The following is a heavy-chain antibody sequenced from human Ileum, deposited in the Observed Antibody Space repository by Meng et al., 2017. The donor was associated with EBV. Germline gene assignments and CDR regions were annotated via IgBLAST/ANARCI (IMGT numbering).Heavy chain of an antibody. CDR2: TYYRSKWYY. J-gene: IGHJ1*01. Sequence: QVQLQQSGPRPVHPSQTPSLTCAISGSSVSSNSAAWHWIRQSPSRGLEWLGSTYYRSKWYYDYAVSVKSRMTINPDTSKNQFSLQLNSVTPEDTAVYYCARGAYTSTWFWGQGTLVTVSS. CDR1: GSSVSSNSAA. V-gene: IGHV6-1*01. CDR3: ARGAYTSTWF. D-gene: IGHD6-13*01.